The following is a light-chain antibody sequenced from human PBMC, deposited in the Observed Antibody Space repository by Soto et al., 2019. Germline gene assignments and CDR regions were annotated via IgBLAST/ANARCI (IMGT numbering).Light chain of an antibody. V-gene: IGKV1-5*01. Sequence: DIQMTQSPSTLSASVGDRVTITCRASQNINACLAWYQQKPGKAPKPLISDASNLESGVSSRFSGSGYGTKFTLAISSLQRDDFATYYWQQFHTYYAFGQGTKLEI. CDR2: DAS. J-gene: IGKJ2*01. CDR1: QNINAC. CDR3: QQFHTYYA.